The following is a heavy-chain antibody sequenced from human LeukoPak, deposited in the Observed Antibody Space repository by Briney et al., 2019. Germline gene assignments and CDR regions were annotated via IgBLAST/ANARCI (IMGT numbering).Heavy chain of an antibody. CDR1: GGSISSYY. CDR2: IYYSGST. Sequence: PSETLSLTCTVSGGSISSYYWSWIRQPPGKGLEWIGYIYYSGSTNYNPSLKSRVTISVDTSKNQFSLKLSSVTAADTAVYYCARTNYDTNDYWGQGTLVTVSS. V-gene: IGHV4-59*08. CDR3: ARTNYDTNDY. J-gene: IGHJ4*02. D-gene: IGHD3-22*01.